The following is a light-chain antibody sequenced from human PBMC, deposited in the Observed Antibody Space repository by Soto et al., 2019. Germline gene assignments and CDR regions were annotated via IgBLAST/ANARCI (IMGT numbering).Light chain of an antibody. J-gene: IGLJ2*01. CDR3: SSYTGPNTVI. V-gene: IGLV2-14*03. CDR2: DVS. CDR1: SSDVGGYNY. Sequence: QSALTQPASVSGSPGQSITISCTGTSSDVGGYNYVSWYQHHPGKAPKLMIYDVSNRPPGVSNRFSGSKSDNTASLTISGLQTEYEAEYYCSSYTGPNTVIFGGGTKLTVL.